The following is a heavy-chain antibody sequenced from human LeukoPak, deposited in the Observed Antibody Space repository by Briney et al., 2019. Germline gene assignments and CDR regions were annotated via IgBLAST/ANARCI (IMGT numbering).Heavy chain of an antibody. CDR2: IYYSGST. CDR3: ARERGRPIFGVVEHWFDP. CDR1: GGSISSYY. D-gene: IGHD3-3*01. Sequence: SETLSLTCTVSGGSISSYYWSWIRQPPGKGLEWIGYIYYSGSTNYNPSLKSRVTISLDTSKNLFSLKLSSVTAADTAVYYCARERGRPIFGVVEHWFDPWGQGNLVTVSS. J-gene: IGHJ5*02. V-gene: IGHV4-59*12.